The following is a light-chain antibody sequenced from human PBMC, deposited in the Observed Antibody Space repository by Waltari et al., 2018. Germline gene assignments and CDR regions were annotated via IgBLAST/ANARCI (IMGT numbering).Light chain of an antibody. CDR2: FNN. J-gene: IGLJ3*02. V-gene: IGLV1-44*01. CDR3: AAWDDSLGGWV. Sequence: QSVVTQPPSASGTLGQRVTMSCSGSGFNIGDNAVTWYQQFPGSAPKLLIYFNNRRPSGVPDRFSGSKFGTSASLAISGLQSEDEADYYCAAWDDSLGGWVFGGGTKLTVL. CDR1: GFNIGDNA.